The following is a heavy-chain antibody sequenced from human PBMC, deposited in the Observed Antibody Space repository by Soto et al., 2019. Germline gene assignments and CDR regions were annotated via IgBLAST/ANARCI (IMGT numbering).Heavy chain of an antibody. V-gene: IGHV3-23*01. CDR2: ISGSGGST. Sequence: EVQLLESGGGLVQPGGSLRLSCAASGFTFSSYAMSWVRKDPGKGLEWVSAISGSGGSTYYADSKKGRFTISRDNSKDALYLQMKRLRVEDTDVYYCAKENGYSSSWFEFEYWGQGTLVTVSS. CDR1: GFTFSSYA. D-gene: IGHD6-13*01. CDR3: AKENGYSSSWFEFEY. J-gene: IGHJ4*02.